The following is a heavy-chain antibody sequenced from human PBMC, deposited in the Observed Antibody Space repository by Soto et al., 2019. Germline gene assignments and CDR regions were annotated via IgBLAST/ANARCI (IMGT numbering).Heavy chain of an antibody. CDR2: INHSGST. CDR3: ARGRDGITGTTNYYYYYGMDV. D-gene: IGHD1-7*01. CDR1: GGSFSGYY. Sequence: SETLSLTCAVYGGSFSGYYWSWIRQPPGKGLEWIGEINHSGSTNYNPSLKSRVTISVDTSKNQFSLKLSSVTAADTAVYYCARGRDGITGTTNYYYYYGMDVWGQGTTVTVSS. J-gene: IGHJ6*02. V-gene: IGHV4-34*01.